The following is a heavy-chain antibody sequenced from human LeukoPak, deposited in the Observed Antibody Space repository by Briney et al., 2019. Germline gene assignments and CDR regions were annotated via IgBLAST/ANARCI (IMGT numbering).Heavy chain of an antibody. D-gene: IGHD3-16*01. J-gene: IGHJ4*02. Sequence: PGGSLRLSCAASGFTFSSYAMHWVRQAPGKGLEWVAVVSYDGSNKYYADSVKGRFTISRDNSKNTLYLQMNSLRAEDTAVYYCANLGEYPTPYFDYWGQGTLVTVSS. CDR1: GFTFSSYA. CDR2: VSYDGSNK. CDR3: ANLGEYPTPYFDY. V-gene: IGHV3-30-3*01.